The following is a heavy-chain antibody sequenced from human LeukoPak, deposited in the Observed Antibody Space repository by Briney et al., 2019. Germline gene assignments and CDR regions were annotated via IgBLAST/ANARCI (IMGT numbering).Heavy chain of an antibody. Sequence: GGSLRLSCADSGFTFSSYSMNWVRQAPGKGPEWVSSISSTSSYKYNADSVKGRFTISRDNAKNSLYLQMSDLRAEDTSVYYCARDYNYCSSDRCYDAFDIWGQGTMVTVSS. CDR1: GFTFSSYS. CDR3: ARDYNYCSSDRCYDAFDI. V-gene: IGHV3-21*01. D-gene: IGHD2-2*01. J-gene: IGHJ3*02. CDR2: ISSTSSYK.